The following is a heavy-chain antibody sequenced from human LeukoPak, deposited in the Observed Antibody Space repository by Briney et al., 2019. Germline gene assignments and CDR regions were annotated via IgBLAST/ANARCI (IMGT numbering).Heavy chain of an antibody. V-gene: IGHV3-11*01. Sequence: GGSLRLSCAASGFTFSDYYMSWIRQAPGKGLEWVSYISSSGSTIYYADSVKGRFTISRDNAKNSLYLQMNSRRAEDTAVYYCGREQLAYWGGDCYPGDYGAQGTLVTVSS. CDR2: ISSSGSTI. CDR3: GREQLAYWGGDCYPGDY. CDR1: GFTFSDYY. D-gene: IGHD2-21*02. J-gene: IGHJ4*02.